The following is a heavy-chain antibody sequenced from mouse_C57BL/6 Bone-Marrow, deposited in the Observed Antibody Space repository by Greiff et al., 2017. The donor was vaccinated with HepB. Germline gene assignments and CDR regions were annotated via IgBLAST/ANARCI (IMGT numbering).Heavy chain of an antibody. CDR2: INYDGSST. D-gene: IGHD4-1*01. Sequence: EVMLVESEGGLVQPGSSMKLSCTASGFTFSDYYMAWVRQVPEKGLEWVANINYDGSSTYYLDSLKSRFIISRDNAKNILYLQMSSLKSEDTATYYWARGEANWDDYAMDYWGQGTSVTVSS. CDR1: GFTFSDYY. J-gene: IGHJ4*01. V-gene: IGHV5-16*01. CDR3: ARGEANWDDYAMDY.